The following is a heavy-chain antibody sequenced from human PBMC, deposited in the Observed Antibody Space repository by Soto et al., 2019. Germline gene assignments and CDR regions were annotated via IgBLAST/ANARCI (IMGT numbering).Heavy chain of an antibody. J-gene: IGHJ5*01. Sequence: EVQVVESGGGVVRPGGSLRLSCAASGFTFNDSGMSWVRQVSGKGLEWVSGIDWKGEITVYADSVKGRFTISTDNAKNSMYLHMIRIRAGYASMDFCVREGTYGVALNSRGQGTLVNVSS. V-gene: IGHV3-20*04. D-gene: IGHD2-8*01. CDR2: IDWKGEIT. CDR1: GFTFNDSG. CDR3: VREGTYGVALNS.